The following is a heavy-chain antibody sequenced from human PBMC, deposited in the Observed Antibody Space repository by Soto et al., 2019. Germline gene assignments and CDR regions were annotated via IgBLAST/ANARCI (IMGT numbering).Heavy chain of an antibody. Sequence: PAKVSCKDCGGSLIRYSISSLQQAPGQGLEYMGGIIPSYGRVNYAQKFQGRVTMTADISTSTAYMELSSLRSEDSAVYYCARDPSNDYGDDTFDYWGQGTLVTGFS. J-gene: IGHJ4*02. D-gene: IGHD4-17*01. CDR3: ARDPSNDYGDDTFDY. CDR2: IIPSYGRV. CDR1: GGSLIRYS. V-gene: IGHV1-69*06.